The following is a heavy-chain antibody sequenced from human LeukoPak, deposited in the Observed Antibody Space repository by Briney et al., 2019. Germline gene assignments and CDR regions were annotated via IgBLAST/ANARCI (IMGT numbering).Heavy chain of an antibody. D-gene: IGHD6-13*01. Sequence: SETLSVTCAVYGESFSGYYWSWIRQPPGKGLGWIGEINHSGSTNYNPSLKSQVTISVDTSKNHFSLKLSSVTAADTAVYYCARYTYSSYFDYWGQGTLVTVSS. V-gene: IGHV4-34*01. J-gene: IGHJ4*02. CDR2: INHSGST. CDR3: ARYTYSSYFDY. CDR1: GESFSGYY.